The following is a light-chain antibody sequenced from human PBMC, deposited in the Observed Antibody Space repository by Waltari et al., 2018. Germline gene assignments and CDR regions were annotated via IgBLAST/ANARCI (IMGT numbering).Light chain of an antibody. V-gene: IGLV1-47*01. CDR3: ATWDDRLTAV. CDR1: NPNVGANS. J-gene: IGLJ2*01. Sequence: QSILTQPPSASGTPGRTVTISCSGSNPNVGANSVCWYPQLPGTAPKHLLFGNNQRPSGVPDRFSGSKSGTSASLAIRGLRSEDEADYYCATWDDRLTAVFGGGTKLTVL. CDR2: GNN.